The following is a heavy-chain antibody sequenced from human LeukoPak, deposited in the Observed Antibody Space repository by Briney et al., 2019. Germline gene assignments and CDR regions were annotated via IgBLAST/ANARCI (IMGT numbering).Heavy chain of an antibody. V-gene: IGHV3-7*01. D-gene: IGHD2-15*01. Sequence: GGSLRLSCAASGFTFSSYWMSWVRQAPGKGLEWVANIKQDGSEKYYVDSVKARFTISRDNAKNSLYLQMNSLRAEDTAVYYCARETGYCSGGSCYGGYGMDVWGQGTTVTVSS. CDR1: GFTFSSYW. CDR3: ARETGYCSGGSCYGGYGMDV. J-gene: IGHJ6*02. CDR2: IKQDGSEK.